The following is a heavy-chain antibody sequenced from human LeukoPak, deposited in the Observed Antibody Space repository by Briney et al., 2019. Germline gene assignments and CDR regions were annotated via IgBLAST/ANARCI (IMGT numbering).Heavy chain of an antibody. V-gene: IGHV3-53*01. CDR1: GFTFSSDA. CDR3: ASEYYYDSSGYYDNY. CDR2: IYSGGST. Sequence: GGSLRLSCAATGFTFSSDAMSWVRQAPGKGLEWVSVIYSGGSTYYADSVKGRFTISRDNSKNTLYLQMNSLRAEDTAVYYCASEYYYDSSGYYDNYWGQGTLVTVSS. J-gene: IGHJ4*02. D-gene: IGHD3-22*01.